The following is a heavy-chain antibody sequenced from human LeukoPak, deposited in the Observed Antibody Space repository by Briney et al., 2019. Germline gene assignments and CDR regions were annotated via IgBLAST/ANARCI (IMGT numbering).Heavy chain of an antibody. CDR2: IYTSGST. D-gene: IGHD5-18*01. CDR3: ARYHTARGSFDY. J-gene: IGHJ4*02. V-gene: IGHV4-4*07. Sequence: SETLSLTCTVSGGSISSYYWSWIRQPAGKGLEWIGRIYTSGSTNYNPSLKSRVTMSVDTSKNQFSLKLSSVTDADTAVYYCARYHTARGSFDYWGQGTLVTVSS. CDR1: GGSISSYY.